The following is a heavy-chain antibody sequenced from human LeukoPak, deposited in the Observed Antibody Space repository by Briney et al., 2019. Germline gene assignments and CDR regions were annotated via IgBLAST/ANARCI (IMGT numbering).Heavy chain of an antibody. V-gene: IGHV3-7*04. Sequence: GGSLRLSCAASGFSFSSSWMSWVRLAPGRGLEWVANIKQDGSEKYYVDSVKGRFTISRDNAKNSLYLQMNSLRDEDTAVYYCARNYGGNSAGWGQGTLATVSS. J-gene: IGHJ4*02. CDR3: ARNYGGNSAG. CDR1: GFSFSSSW. D-gene: IGHD4-23*01. CDR2: IKQDGSEK.